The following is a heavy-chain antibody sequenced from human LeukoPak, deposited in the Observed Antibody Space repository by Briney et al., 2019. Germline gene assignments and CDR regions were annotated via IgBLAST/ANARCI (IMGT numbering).Heavy chain of an antibody. CDR3: ARDLAPDSNGWYDAFDI. V-gene: IGHV4-4*07. CDR2: IYTSGST. Sequence: SETLSLTCTVSGGSISSYYWSWIRQPAGKGLEWIGRIYTSGSTNYNPSLKSRVTMSVDTSKNQFSLKLSSVTAADTAVYYCARDLAPDSNGWYDAFDIWGQGTMVTVSS. J-gene: IGHJ3*02. CDR1: GGSISSYY. D-gene: IGHD6-19*01.